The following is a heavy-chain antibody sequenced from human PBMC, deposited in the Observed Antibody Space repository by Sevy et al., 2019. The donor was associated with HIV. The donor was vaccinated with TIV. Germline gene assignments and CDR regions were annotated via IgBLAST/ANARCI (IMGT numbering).Heavy chain of an antibody. D-gene: IGHD5-18*01. CDR1: GFPVSSNY. V-gene: IGHV3-66*01. CDR3: ARGKSGYSYGLDY. CDR2: IYSDGST. Sequence: GGSLRLSCAASGFPVSSNYMSWVRQAPGKGLEWVSVIYSDGSTYHADPVKGRFTISRDNSKNTLYLQMNSLRVEDTAVYYCARGKSGYSYGLDYWGQGTLVTVS. J-gene: IGHJ4*02.